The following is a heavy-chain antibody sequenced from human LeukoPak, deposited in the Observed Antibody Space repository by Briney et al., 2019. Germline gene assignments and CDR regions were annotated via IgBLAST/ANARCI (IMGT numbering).Heavy chain of an antibody. CDR1: GYTFTSYA. CDR3: ASRPFETTVVPWDFY. V-gene: IGHV5-51*01. D-gene: IGHD4-23*01. CDR2: IRPMNSDV. J-gene: IGHJ4*02. Sequence: ASVKVSCKASGYTFTSYAISWVRQAPGQGLEWMGIIRPMNSDVRYSPSFQGQVTISADRSINTAYLQWSSLTASDTAMYYCASRPFETTVVPWDFYWGQGTQVTVSS.